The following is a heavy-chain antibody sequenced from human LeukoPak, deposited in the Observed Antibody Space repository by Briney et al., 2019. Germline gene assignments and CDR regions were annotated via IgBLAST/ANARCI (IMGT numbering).Heavy chain of an antibody. Sequence: GGSLRLSCAASGFTFSSYGMHWVRQAPGKGLEWVAVISYDGSNKYYADSVKSRFTISRDNSKNTLYLQMNSLRAEDTAVYYCAKIPDFFSSSPDFDYWGQGTLVTVSS. J-gene: IGHJ4*02. CDR1: GFTFSSYG. V-gene: IGHV3-30*18. CDR2: ISYDGSNK. D-gene: IGHD6-6*01. CDR3: AKIPDFFSSSPDFDY.